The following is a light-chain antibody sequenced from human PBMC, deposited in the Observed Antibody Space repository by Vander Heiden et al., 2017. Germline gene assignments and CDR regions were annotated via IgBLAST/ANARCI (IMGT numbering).Light chain of an antibody. J-gene: IGLJ3*02. CDR1: VLGENY. CDR3: LSGDEYNCV. Sequence: SYELTQLPSVSVFPGQTCRITVSVDVLGENYADRYHHNPVQAPELVIYEDSERYPGIPERFSGSTSGNPTTLTISSVLTEDEADYFCLSGDEYNCVFGGWTNLRVL. CDR2: EDS. V-gene: IGLV3-22*01.